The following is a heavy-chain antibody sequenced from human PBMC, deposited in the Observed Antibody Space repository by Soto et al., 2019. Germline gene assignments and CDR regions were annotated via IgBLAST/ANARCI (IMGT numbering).Heavy chain of an antibody. V-gene: IGHV1-69*01. CDR3: ARARYSSTWTPSYYYGVDV. J-gene: IGHJ6*02. Sequence: QVQLVQSGAEVKKPGSSVKVSCKASGGTFGTYAISWVRQAPGQGLEWMGGIIPIFGAPNYAQKFQGTVTITAAESTRTAYMELSSMRSEYTAVYYFARARYSSTWTPSYYYGVDVWGQGTTVTVSS. CDR2: IIPIFGAP. CDR1: GGTFGTYA. D-gene: IGHD6-13*01.